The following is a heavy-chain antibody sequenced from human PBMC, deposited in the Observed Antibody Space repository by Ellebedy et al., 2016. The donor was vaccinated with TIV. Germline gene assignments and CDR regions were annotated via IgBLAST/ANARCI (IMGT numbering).Heavy chain of an antibody. CDR3: ARLIGGTCQCAFDI. Sequence: GESLKISCAASGFIISRHWMSWVRQGPGKGLEWVANINQDGGEKNYVDSVRGRFTISRDNAKNSLYLQMNSLRAEDTAVYYCARLIGGTCQCAFDIWGQGTMVTVSS. J-gene: IGHJ3*02. CDR1: GFIISRHW. V-gene: IGHV3-7*01. CDR2: INQDGGEK. D-gene: IGHD2-15*01.